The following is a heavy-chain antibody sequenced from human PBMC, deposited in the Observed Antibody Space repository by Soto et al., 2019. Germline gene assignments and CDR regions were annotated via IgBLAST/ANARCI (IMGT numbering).Heavy chain of an antibody. J-gene: IGHJ4*02. CDR2: INAGNGNT. D-gene: IGHD2-15*01. CDR1: GYTFTSYA. Sequence: GASVKVSCKASGYTFTSYAMHWVRQAPGQRLEWMGWINAGNGNTKYSQKFQGRFSITRDTSASTAYMDLSSLRSEDTAVYYCARDILFDYWGQGTLVTSPQ. CDR3: ARDILFDY. V-gene: IGHV1-3*01.